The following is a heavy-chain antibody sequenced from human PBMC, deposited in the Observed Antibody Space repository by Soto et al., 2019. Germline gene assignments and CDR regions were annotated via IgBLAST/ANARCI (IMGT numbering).Heavy chain of an antibody. Sequence: GGSLRLSCAASGFTFSDYYMSWIRQAPGKGLEWVSYISGRSSYTNYADSVKGRFTISRDNAKNSLYLQMNSLRAEDTAVYYCASYGADYYGSESDYWGQGTLVNVSS. CDR3: ASYGADYYGSESDY. J-gene: IGHJ4*02. CDR2: ISGRSSYT. CDR1: GFTFSDYY. D-gene: IGHD3-10*01. V-gene: IGHV3-11*06.